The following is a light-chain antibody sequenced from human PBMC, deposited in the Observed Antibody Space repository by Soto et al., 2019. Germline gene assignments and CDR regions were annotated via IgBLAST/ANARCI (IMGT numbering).Light chain of an antibody. V-gene: IGKV3-20*01. CDR1: QSVSSN. CDR3: QQYGRSPPT. J-gene: IGKJ1*01. Sequence: EMVLTQSPGTLSLSLGERATLSCRASQSVSSNLAWYQQKPGQAPRLLIYGASSRATGIPDRFSGSGSGTDFTLTISRLEPEDFAVYYCQQYGRSPPTFGQGTKVDVK. CDR2: GAS.